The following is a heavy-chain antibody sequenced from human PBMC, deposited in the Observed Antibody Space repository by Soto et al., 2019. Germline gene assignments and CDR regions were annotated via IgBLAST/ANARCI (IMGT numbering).Heavy chain of an antibody. CDR1: GGTFSSYA. V-gene: IGHV1-69*13. D-gene: IGHD2-2*01. Sequence: ASVKVSCKASGGTFSSYAISWVRQAPGQGLEWMGGIIPIFGTANYAQKFQGRVTITADESTSTAYMELSSLRSEDTAVYYCARVVVPAAIPLTYYYYYGMDVWGQGTTVTVSS. CDR2: IIPIFGTA. J-gene: IGHJ6*02. CDR3: ARVVVPAAIPLTYYYYYGMDV.